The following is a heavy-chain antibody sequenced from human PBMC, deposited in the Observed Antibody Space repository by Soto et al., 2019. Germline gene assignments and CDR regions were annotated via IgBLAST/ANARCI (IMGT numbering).Heavy chain of an antibody. V-gene: IGHV2-70*04. J-gene: IGHJ6*02. D-gene: IGHD3-22*01. CDR3: ARDNSGYRREGMDV. Sequence: GSGPTLVNPTRTLTLTCTFSGFSLSTSGMRVSWIRQPPGKALEWLARIDWDDDKFYSTSLKTRLTISKDTSKNQVVLTMTNMDPVDTATYYCARDNSGYRREGMDVWGQGTTVTVSS. CDR2: IDWDDDK. CDR1: GFSLSTSGMR.